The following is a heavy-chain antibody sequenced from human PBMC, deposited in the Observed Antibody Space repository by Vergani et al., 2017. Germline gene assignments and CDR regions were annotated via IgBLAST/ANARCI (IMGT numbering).Heavy chain of an antibody. V-gene: IGHV1-18*04. CDR3: ARDFPCGDCYDPQTYYFDY. J-gene: IGHJ4*02. CDR2: ISAYNGNT. D-gene: IGHD2-21*01. Sequence: QVQLVQSGAEVKKPGASVKVSCKASGYTFTSYGISWVRQAPGQGLEWMGWISAYNGNTNYAQKLQGRVTMTTDTSTSTAYMELRSLRSDDTAVYYCARDFPCGDCYDPQTYYFDYWGQGTLVTVSS. CDR1: GYTFTSYG.